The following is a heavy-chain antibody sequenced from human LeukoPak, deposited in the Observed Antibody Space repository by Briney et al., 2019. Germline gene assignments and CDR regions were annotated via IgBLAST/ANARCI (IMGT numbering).Heavy chain of an antibody. CDR3: ATLTYYHPTQYGMDV. Sequence: NPSETLSLTCTVSGGSISSYYWSWIRQPPVKGLEWIGYIYYSGGTNYNPSLKSRVTISVDTSKNQFSLKLSSVTAADTAVYYCATLTYYHPTQYGMDVWGQGTTVTVSS. CDR1: GGSISSYY. J-gene: IGHJ6*02. CDR2: IYYSGGT. V-gene: IGHV4-59*01. D-gene: IGHD3-10*01.